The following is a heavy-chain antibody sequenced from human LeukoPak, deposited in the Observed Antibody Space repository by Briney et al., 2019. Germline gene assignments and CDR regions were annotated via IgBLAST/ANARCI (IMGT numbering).Heavy chain of an antibody. CDR2: INPNSGAT. D-gene: IGHD6-6*01. CDR3: ARVQYSGSAAPDY. Sequence: ASVNVSCKASGYTFTGYYMHWVRQAPGQGLEWMGGINPNSGATNYAQKFQGRVTMTSDTSISTAYMELSRLRSDDTAVYYCARVQYSGSAAPDYWGQGTLVTVSS. V-gene: IGHV1-2*02. CDR1: GYTFTGYY. J-gene: IGHJ4*02.